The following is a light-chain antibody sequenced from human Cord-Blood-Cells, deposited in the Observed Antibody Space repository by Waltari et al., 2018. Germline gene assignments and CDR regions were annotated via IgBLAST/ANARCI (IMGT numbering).Light chain of an antibody. CDR3: QQSYSTPWT. CDR1: QSISSY. CDR2: AAS. J-gene: IGKJ1*01. Sequence: DIQMTQSPSSLSASVGDRVTITCRASQSISSYLNWYQQKPGKAPKLLIYAASSLQSGVQSRFSGIGSGTDFTLTISSLQTEEFATYYCQQSYSTPWTFGQGTKVEIK. V-gene: IGKV1-39*01.